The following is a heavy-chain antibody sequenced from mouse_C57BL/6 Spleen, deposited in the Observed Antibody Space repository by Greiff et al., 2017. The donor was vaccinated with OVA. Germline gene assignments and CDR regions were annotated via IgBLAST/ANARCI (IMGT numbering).Heavy chain of an antibody. CDR2: ISSGGSYS. CDR3: ARITTVVARDYYAVDD. J-gene: IGHJ4*01. V-gene: IGHV5-6*01. D-gene: IGHD1-1*01. Sequence: EVQLVESGGDLVKPGGSLKLSCAASGFTFSSYGMSWVRQTPDKRLEWVATISSGGSYSYYPDSVKGRFTISRANAKNTLYLQMSSLKAEDTAMYYCARITTVVARDYYAVDDWGQGTSVTVAS. CDR1: GFTFSSYG.